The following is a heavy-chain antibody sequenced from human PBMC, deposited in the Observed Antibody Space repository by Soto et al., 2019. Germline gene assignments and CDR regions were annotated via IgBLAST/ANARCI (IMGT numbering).Heavy chain of an antibody. CDR1: GGLFSSYP. CDR2: IIPVFQTA. D-gene: IGHD3-22*01. V-gene: IGHV1-69*13. CDR3: ARGGSGYTWLNEF. Sequence: ASVKVSCKASGGLFSSYPISWVRQVPGQGLEWMGGIIPVFQTAYYTQRFQGRVTITADESTNTAYMELSSLRSEDTAIYYCARGGSGYTWLNEFWGQGTLVPVYS. J-gene: IGHJ4*02.